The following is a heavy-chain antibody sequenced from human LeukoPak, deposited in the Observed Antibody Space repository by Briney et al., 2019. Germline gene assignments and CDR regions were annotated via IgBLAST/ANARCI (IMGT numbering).Heavy chain of an antibody. CDR3: AGGATILCGSGRGSYYYGMDA. Sequence: SETLSPTCAAYGGSFSCYYWRWIRQPPGKGLEWIGDINNSGSTNYNQSLKSRVTISVDTSKNPFSLKLSCVTAADTAVYYCAGGATILCGSGRGSYYYGMDAWCQGTTVTVSS. CDR2: INNSGST. D-gene: IGHD3-10*01. J-gene: IGHJ6*02. V-gene: IGHV4-34*01. CDR1: GGSFSCYY.